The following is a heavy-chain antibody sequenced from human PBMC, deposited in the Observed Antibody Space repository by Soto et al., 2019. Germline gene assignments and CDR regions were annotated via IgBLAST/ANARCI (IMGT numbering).Heavy chain of an antibody. CDR3: AKDHGGYVGD. V-gene: IGHV3-30*18. CDR2: ISYDGSNK. CDR1: GFTFSSYG. D-gene: IGHD5-12*01. J-gene: IGHJ4*02. Sequence: QVQLVESGGGVVQPGRSLRLSCAASGFTFSSYGMHWVRQAPGKGLEWVAVISYDGSNKYYADSVKGRFTISRDNYKNTLYLQMNSLRAEDTAVYYCAKDHGGYVGDWGQGTLVTVSS.